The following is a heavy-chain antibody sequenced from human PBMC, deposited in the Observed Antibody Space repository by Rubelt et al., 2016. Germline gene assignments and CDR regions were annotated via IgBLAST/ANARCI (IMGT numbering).Heavy chain of an antibody. CDR2: IKQDGSEK. Sequence: GQLVESGGGLVQPGGSLRLSCAASGFTLSSYWMSWVRQAPGKGLEWVANIKQDGSEKYYVDSVKGRFTISRDNAKNSLYLQMNSLRAEDTAVYYCARRRGSYHFDYWGQGTLVTVSS. CDR1: GFTLSSYW. D-gene: IGHD1-26*01. V-gene: IGHV3-7*01. CDR3: ARRRGSYHFDY. J-gene: IGHJ4*02.